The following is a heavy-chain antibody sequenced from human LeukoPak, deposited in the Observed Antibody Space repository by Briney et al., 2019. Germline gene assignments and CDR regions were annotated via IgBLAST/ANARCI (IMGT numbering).Heavy chain of an antibody. D-gene: IGHD3-9*01. J-gene: IGHJ2*01. CDR2: IYYSGST. CDR3: ARHLPYYDILTGYYVPLSYWYFDL. Sequence: SETLSLTCTVSGGSISTYYWSWIRQPPGKGLEWIGYIYYSGSTNYNPSLKSRVTISVDTSKNQFSLKLSSVTAADTAVYYCARHLPYYDILTGYYVPLSYWYFDLWGRGTLVTASS. V-gene: IGHV4-59*08. CDR1: GGSISTYY.